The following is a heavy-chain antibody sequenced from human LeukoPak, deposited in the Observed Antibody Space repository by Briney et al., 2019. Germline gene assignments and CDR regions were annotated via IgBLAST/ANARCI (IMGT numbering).Heavy chain of an antibody. CDR1: GYTFTSYY. D-gene: IGHD4-23*01. Sequence: ASVKVSCKASGYTFTSYYMHWVRQAPGQGLEWMGIINPSGGSTSYAQKLQGRVTMTTDTSTSTAYMELRNLISDDTALYYCARDLKTWGSYGGNPFDYWGQGTLVTVSS. J-gene: IGHJ4*02. CDR2: INPSGGST. V-gene: IGHV1-46*01. CDR3: ARDLKTWGSYGGNPFDY.